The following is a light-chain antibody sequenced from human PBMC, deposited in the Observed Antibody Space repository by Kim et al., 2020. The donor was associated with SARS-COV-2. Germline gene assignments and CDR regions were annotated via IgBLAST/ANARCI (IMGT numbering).Light chain of an antibody. V-gene: IGLV3-19*01. CDR2: GKN. CDR1: SLRSFY. Sequence: SSELTQDPAVSVALGQTVRITCQGDSLRSFYATWYQQKPGQAPILVIYGKNNRPSGLPDRFSGSGSGNTASLTITGTHAGDEADYYCNSRDSNANVVFGG. CDR3: NSRDSNANVV. J-gene: IGLJ2*01.